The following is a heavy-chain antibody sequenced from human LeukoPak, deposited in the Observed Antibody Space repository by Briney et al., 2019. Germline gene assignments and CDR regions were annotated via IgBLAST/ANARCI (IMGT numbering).Heavy chain of an antibody. Sequence: GGSLRLSYAASGFTFSSYSMNWVRQAPGKGLEWVSYISSSSSTIYYADSVKGRFTISRDNAKNSLYLQMNSLRAEDTAVYYCARYSYGPFDYWGQGTLVTVSS. J-gene: IGHJ4*02. CDR2: ISSSSSTI. CDR1: GFTFSSYS. CDR3: ARYSYGPFDY. D-gene: IGHD5-18*01. V-gene: IGHV3-48*01.